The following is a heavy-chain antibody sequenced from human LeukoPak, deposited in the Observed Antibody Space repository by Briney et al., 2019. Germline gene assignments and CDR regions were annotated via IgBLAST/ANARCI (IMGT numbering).Heavy chain of an antibody. Sequence: GGTLRLSCAASGFTFSNHGMNWVRQAPGKGLEWLSGISPRGGGTYYADSVKGRFTISRDDSQNTLYLQMSSLRAEDTAVYYCAKVGCSSTSCYFLLDGYWYFDLWGRGTLVAVSS. V-gene: IGHV3-23*01. CDR3: AKVGCSSTSCYFLLDGYWYFDL. CDR1: GFTFSNHG. CDR2: ISPRGGGT. D-gene: IGHD2-2*01. J-gene: IGHJ2*01.